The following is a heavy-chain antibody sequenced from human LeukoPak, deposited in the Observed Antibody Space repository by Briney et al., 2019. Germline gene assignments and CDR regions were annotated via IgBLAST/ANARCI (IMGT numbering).Heavy chain of an antibody. CDR2: ISSSGSSA. Sequence: NAGGSLRPSCVASGLTFSDHFMTWFRQAPGKGLEWVSSISSSGSSALYADSLRGRFTISRDNAKNSLYLQMNSLRHGDTAVYYCARERYSRSSHDALDLWGQGTMATFSS. V-gene: IGHV3-21*01. CDR3: ARERYSRSSHDALDL. CDR1: GLTFSDHF. D-gene: IGHD6-6*01. J-gene: IGHJ3*01.